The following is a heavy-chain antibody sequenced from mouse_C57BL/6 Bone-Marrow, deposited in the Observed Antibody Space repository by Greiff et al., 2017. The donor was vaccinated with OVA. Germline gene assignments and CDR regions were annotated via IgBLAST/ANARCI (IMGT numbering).Heavy chain of an antibody. V-gene: IGHV8-8*01. CDR1: GFSLSTFGMG. CDR2: IWWDDDK. D-gene: IGHD1-1*01. J-gene: IGHJ2*01. CDR3: ARMYYGSSYYFDY. Sequence: QVQLKESGPGILQPSQTLSLTCSFSGFSLSTFGMGVGWIRQPSGKGLEWLAHIWWDDDKYYNPALKSRLTISKDTSKNQVFLKIANVDTADTATYYCARMYYGSSYYFDYWGQGTTLTVSS.